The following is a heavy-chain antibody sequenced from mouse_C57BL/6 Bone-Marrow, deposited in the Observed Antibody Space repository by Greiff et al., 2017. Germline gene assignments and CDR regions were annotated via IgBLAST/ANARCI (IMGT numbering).Heavy chain of an antibody. Sequence: QVQLKQSGPELVKPGASVKLSCKASGYTFTSYDLNWVKQRPGQGLEWIGWLYPRDGSTKYNEKFKGKATLTVDTSSSTAYMELHSLTSEDSAVYFCARDYGSSYWYFDVWGTGTTVTVSS. D-gene: IGHD1-1*01. V-gene: IGHV1-85*01. CDR3: ARDYGSSYWYFDV. CDR2: LYPRDGST. CDR1: GYTFTSYD. J-gene: IGHJ1*03.